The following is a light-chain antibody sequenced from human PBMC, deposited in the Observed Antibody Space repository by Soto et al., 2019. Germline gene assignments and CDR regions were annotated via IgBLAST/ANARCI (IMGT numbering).Light chain of an antibody. CDR1: SSDIGAYNY. J-gene: IGLJ2*01. V-gene: IGLV2-14*01. CDR2: EVS. CDR3: TSYTTTSSLGV. Sequence: QSALTQPASVSGSPGQSITLSCSGTSSDIGAYNYDSWYQQHPGKAPKLMIYEVSNRPSGVSTRFSGSKSGNTASLTISGLQADDEADYYCTSYTTTSSLGVFGGGTKLTVL.